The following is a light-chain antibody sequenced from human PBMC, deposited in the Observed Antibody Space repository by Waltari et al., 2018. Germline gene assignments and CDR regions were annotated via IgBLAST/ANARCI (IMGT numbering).Light chain of an antibody. CDR2: KVS. V-gene: IGKV2-30*02. CDR3: MQGIHFPYS. Sequence: DVVMTQSPLSLHITPGQPASMTCRSSQSLLHSNGNTYLTWFLQKPGQPPRRLIYKVSNRDSGVPDRFSGSGAGTDFTLKISRVEAEDAGVYYCMQGIHFPYSFGQGTKVEIK. CDR1: QSLLHSNGNTY. J-gene: IGKJ2*03.